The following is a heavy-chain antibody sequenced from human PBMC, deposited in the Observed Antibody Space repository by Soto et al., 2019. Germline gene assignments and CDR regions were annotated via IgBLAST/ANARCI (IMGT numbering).Heavy chain of an antibody. Sequence: ASVKVSCKASGYTFTSYDINWVRQATGQGLEWMGWMNPNSGNTGYAQKFQGRVTMTRNTSISTAYMELSSLRSEDTAVYYCARGIRRGIGFDPWGQGTLVTVSS. CDR1: GYTFTSYD. D-gene: IGHD1-26*01. V-gene: IGHV1-8*01. CDR2: MNPNSGNT. J-gene: IGHJ5*02. CDR3: ARGIRRGIGFDP.